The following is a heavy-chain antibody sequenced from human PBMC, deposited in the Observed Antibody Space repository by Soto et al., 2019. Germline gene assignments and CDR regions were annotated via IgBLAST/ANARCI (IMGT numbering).Heavy chain of an antibody. CDR2: IIPFIGTA. D-gene: IGHD2-8*01. V-gene: IGHV1-69*11. J-gene: IGHJ4*02. CDR3: ATVGYCTNGVCSDDY. CDR1: GGTFSSYA. Sequence: SVKVSCKASGGTFSSYAISWVRQAPGQGLEWMGRIIPFIGTANYAQKFQGRVTITADESTSTAYMELTSLRSEDTAVYYCATVGYCTNGVCSDDYWGQGTLVTVSS.